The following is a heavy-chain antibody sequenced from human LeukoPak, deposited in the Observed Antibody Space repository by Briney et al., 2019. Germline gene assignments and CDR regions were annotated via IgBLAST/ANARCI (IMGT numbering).Heavy chain of an antibody. J-gene: IGHJ4*02. Sequence: GGSLRLSCAASGFTFSVYWMTWVRQAPGKGLEWVATIDQYGGQQYYVDSVKGRFTISRDNAENSLFLQMNSLRADDTAVYYCARSLRVLEWSHFDYWGQGTLVTVSS. CDR3: ARSLRVLEWSHFDY. CDR2: IDQYGGQQ. V-gene: IGHV3-7*05. CDR1: GFTFSVYW. D-gene: IGHD3-3*01.